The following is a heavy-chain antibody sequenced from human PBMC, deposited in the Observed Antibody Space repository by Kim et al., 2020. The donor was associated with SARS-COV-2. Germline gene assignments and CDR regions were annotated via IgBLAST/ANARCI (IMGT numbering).Heavy chain of an antibody. Sequence: GGSPRLSCGASGFTFSEYGMHWVRQAPGKGLEWVAIIWVDGTTEYYADSVTGRFTISSDNSKKMVSLQMNSLRAEDAAVYYCAANLRGPNPIDYWGQGTLVTVSS. V-gene: IGHV3-33*01. CDR3: AANLRGPNPIDY. D-gene: IGHD3-10*01. J-gene: IGHJ4*02. CDR1: GFTFSEYG. CDR2: IWVDGTTE.